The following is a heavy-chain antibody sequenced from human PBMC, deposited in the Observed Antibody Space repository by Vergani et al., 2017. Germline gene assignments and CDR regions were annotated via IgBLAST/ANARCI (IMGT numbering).Heavy chain of an antibody. Sequence: QVQLQQWGAGLLKPSETLSLTCAVYGGSFSGYYWSWIRQPPGKGLEWIGEINHSGSTNYNPSLKSRVTISVDTSKNQFSLKLSSVTAADTAVYYCAGAAYGSGNNYYYYGMDVWGQGTTVTVSS. J-gene: IGHJ6*02. CDR1: GGSFSGYY. V-gene: IGHV4-34*01. D-gene: IGHD3-10*01. CDR3: AGAAYGSGNNYYYYGMDV. CDR2: INHSGST.